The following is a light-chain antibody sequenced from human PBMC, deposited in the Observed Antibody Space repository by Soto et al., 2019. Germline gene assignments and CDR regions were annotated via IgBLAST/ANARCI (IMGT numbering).Light chain of an antibody. CDR2: AAS. V-gene: IGKV1-39*01. J-gene: IGKJ2*01. CDR3: QQSYSLPPT. CDR1: QSISSY. Sequence: DIQMTQSPSSLSASVGDRVTITCRASQSISSYLNWYQQKPGKAPKLLMYAASSLQSGVPSRFRGSGSGTDFTLTISSLQHEDFATYYCQQSYSLPPTFGQGTKLEIK.